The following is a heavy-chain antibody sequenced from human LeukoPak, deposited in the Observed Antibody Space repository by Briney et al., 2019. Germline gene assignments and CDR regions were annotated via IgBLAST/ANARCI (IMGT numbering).Heavy chain of an antibody. V-gene: IGHV3-43*02. CDR1: GFTFDDYA. J-gene: IGHJ6*02. D-gene: IGHD5-18*01. CDR3: AKDILKQLWLLGLPRGSYGMDV. Sequence: GGSLRLSCAASGFTFDDYAMHWVRQAPGKGLEWVSLISGDGGSTYYADSVKGRFTISRDNSKNSLYLQMNSLRTEDTALYYCAKDILKQLWLLGLPRGSYGMDVWGQGTTVTVS. CDR2: ISGDGGST.